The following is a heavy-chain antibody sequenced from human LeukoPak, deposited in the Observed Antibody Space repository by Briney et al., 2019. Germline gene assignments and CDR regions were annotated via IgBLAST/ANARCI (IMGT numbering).Heavy chain of an antibody. D-gene: IGHD3-3*01. V-gene: IGHV4-39*07. J-gene: IGHJ4*02. CDR2: VHLDGRT. Sequence: SETLSLTCNVSGGSISSGGHYWSWIRQPPGKGLEWIGEVHLDGRTNYNPSLKSRLTISVDLSENHISLKLTSVTAADTAVYYCAREGGFFRPLDYSGQGTLVTVSS. CDR1: GGSISSGGHY. CDR3: AREGGFFRPLDY.